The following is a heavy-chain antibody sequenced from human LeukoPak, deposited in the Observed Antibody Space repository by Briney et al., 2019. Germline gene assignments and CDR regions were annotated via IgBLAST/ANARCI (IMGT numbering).Heavy chain of an antibody. V-gene: IGHV4-34*01. J-gene: IGHJ4*02. Sequence: SETLSLTCAVYGGSFSGYYWSWIRQPPGKGLEWIGEINHSGSTNYNPSLKSRVTISVDTSKNQFSLKLSSVTAADTAVYYCARAAAVAGPFDYWGQGTLVIVSS. CDR3: ARAAAVAGPFDY. CDR1: GGSFSGYY. D-gene: IGHD6-19*01. CDR2: INHSGST.